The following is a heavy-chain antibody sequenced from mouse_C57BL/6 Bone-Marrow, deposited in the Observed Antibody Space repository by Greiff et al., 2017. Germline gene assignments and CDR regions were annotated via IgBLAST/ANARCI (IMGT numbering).Heavy chain of an antibody. V-gene: IGHV1-82*01. Sequence: QVQLQQSGPELVKPGASVKISCKASGYAFSSSWMNWVKQRPGKGLEWIGRIYPGDGDTNYNGKFKGKATLTADKSSSTAYMQLSSLTSEDSAVYFCASSYGSMRDYFDYWGQGTTLTVSS. CDR3: ASSYGSMRDYFDY. D-gene: IGHD1-1*01. CDR1: GYAFSSSW. J-gene: IGHJ2*01. CDR2: IYPGDGDT.